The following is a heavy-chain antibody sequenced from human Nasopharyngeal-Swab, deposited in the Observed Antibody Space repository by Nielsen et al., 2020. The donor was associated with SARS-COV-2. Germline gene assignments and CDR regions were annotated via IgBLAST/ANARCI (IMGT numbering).Heavy chain of an antibody. CDR3: AREGSLGGMDV. J-gene: IGHJ6*02. Sequence: GESLKISCAASGFTFSDYYMSWIRQAPGMGPEWISHIASSSTYANTAESVKGRFTISRDNSKNTLYLQMNSLRAEDTAVYYCAREGSLGGMDVWGQGTTVTVSS. V-gene: IGHV3-11*06. CDR1: GFTFSDYY. CDR2: IASSSTYA.